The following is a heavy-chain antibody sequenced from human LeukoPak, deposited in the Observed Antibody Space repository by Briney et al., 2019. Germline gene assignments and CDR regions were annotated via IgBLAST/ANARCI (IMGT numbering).Heavy chain of an antibody. CDR3: AREANWGSYFDY. CDR1: GVTFSSYS. D-gene: IGHD7-27*01. CDR2: ISSSSSYI. V-gene: IGHV3-21*01. Sequence: GGSLRLSCAASGVTFSSYSMNWVRQAPGKGLEWVSSISSSSSYIYYADSVKGRFTISRDNAKNSLYLQMNSLRAEDTAVYYCAREANWGSYFDYWGQGTLVTVSS. J-gene: IGHJ4*02.